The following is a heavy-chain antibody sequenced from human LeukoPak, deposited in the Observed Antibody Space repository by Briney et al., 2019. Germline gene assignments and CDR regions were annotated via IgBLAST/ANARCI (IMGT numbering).Heavy chain of an antibody. CDR3: ASLLLPHGP. CDR2: INPSGGST. Sequence: ASVKVSCKASGYTFTSYYMHWVRQAPGQGLVWMGIINPSGGSTSYAQKFQGRVTMTRDTSISTAYMELSRLRSDDTAVYYCASLLLPHGPRGQGTLVTVSS. CDR1: GYTFTSYY. V-gene: IGHV1-46*01. D-gene: IGHD3-22*01. J-gene: IGHJ5*02.